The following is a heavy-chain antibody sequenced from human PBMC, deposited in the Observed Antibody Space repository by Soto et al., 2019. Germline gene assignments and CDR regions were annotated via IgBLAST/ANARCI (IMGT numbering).Heavy chain of an antibody. CDR3: ARQRGYYDSSGLDY. J-gene: IGHJ4*02. CDR1: GFTFSDYY. V-gene: IGHV3-11*01. Sequence: GGSLRLSCAASGFTFSDYYMIWIRQAPGKGLEWISYIGSNGSPIYYADSVKGRFTISRDNAKNSLYLQMNSLRADDTAVYYCARQRGYYDSSGLDYWGQGTLVTVSS. D-gene: IGHD3-22*01. CDR2: IGSNGSPI.